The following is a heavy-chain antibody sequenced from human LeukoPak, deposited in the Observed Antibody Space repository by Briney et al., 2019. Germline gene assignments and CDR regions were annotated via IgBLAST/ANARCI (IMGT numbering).Heavy chain of an antibody. CDR1: GYTLSDLA. V-gene: IGHV1-24*01. D-gene: IGHD4-17*01. Sequence: ASVTVSFKASGYTLSDLAMHWVRQAPGKGLEWMGGLDPEDGEAIYAQPLQGRVTMTEDTSSDTAYMVLSSLRSEDTAVYYCATRNFGDYGAFDIWGQGTMVTVSS. J-gene: IGHJ3*02. CDR2: LDPEDGEA. CDR3: ATRNFGDYGAFDI.